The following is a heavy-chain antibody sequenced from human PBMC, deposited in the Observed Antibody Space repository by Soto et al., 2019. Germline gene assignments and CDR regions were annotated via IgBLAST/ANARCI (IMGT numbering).Heavy chain of an antibody. J-gene: IGHJ6*02. CDR2: MNAKSGDT. D-gene: IGHD3-16*01. CDR1: GYTFSDFD. V-gene: IGHV1-8*01. Sequence: QAHLEQSGAELKRPGASVKVSCKASGYTFSDFDINWLRQASGQGPEWLGWMNAKSGDTFFAQRFQGKFNMTWDTSLSTSYMEVGSLTSDDTAIYYFARGNPFNYAGFDVGGQGTTVAVSS. CDR3: ARGNPFNYAGFDV.